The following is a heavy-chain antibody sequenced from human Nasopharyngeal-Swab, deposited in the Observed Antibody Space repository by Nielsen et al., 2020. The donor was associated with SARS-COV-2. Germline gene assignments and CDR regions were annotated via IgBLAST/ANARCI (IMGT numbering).Heavy chain of an antibody. D-gene: IGHD6-19*01. V-gene: IGHV3-23*01. J-gene: IGHJ6*02. CDR2: ISGSGGST. Sequence: GASLKISCAASGFTFSSYAMSWVRQAPGKGLEWVSAISGSGGSTYYADSVKGRFTISRDNSKNTLYLQMNSLRAEDTAVYYCAKGGSAEWLAFSYYGMDVWGQGTTVTASS. CDR3: AKGGSAEWLAFSYYGMDV. CDR1: GFTFSSYA.